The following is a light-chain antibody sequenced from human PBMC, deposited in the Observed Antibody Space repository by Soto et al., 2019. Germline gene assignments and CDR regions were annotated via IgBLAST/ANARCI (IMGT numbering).Light chain of an antibody. CDR2: GAS. J-gene: IGKJ5*01. Sequence: EVVSTQSPSTLSLSPGEGATLSFRASQSISSSYLSWYQQKPGQAPRLLIYGASTRATGIPARFSGSGRGSGTDFTLTISSLQPEDFAVYYCLQDYNLPITFGQGTRLEI. V-gene: IGKV3D-7*01. CDR1: QSISSSY. CDR3: LQDYNLPIT.